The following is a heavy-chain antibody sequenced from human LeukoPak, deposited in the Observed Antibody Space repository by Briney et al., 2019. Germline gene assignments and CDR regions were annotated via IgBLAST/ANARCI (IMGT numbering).Heavy chain of an antibody. CDR2: ISGSGLGT. J-gene: IGHJ4*02. CDR3: AKEGDYYDSIVPTY. CDR1: GFTFSSYG. V-gene: IGHV3-23*01. Sequence: GGTLRLSCAASGFTFSSYGMSWVRQAPGKGLEWVSAISGSGLGTYYADSVKGRFTISRDNSKNTLYLQMNSLRAEDTAVYYCAKEGDYYDSIVPTYWGQGTLVTVSS. D-gene: IGHD3-22*01.